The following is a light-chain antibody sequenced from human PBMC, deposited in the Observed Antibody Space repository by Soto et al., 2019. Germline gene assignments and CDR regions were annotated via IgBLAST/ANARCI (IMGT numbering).Light chain of an antibody. CDR1: QSISTN. CDR3: QQYKSWPRT. V-gene: IGKV3-15*01. CDR2: GAS. Sequence: IVMTQSPVTLSVSPGERATLSCRASQSISTNLAWYQQRPGQPPRLVIYGASTRASGFPARFSGSASGTEFTLTISSLQSEDFAIYFCQQYKSWPRTFAQGTRVDI. J-gene: IGKJ1*01.